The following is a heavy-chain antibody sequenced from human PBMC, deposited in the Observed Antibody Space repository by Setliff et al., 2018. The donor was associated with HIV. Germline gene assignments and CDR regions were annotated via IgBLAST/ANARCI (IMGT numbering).Heavy chain of an antibody. Sequence: SETLSLTCTVSGGTITSNTYFWDWIRQAPGKGLEWIGSIYHSGNTYYNPSLKSRVSISVDTSKRQFSLKLTSVTAGDSALYYCARRRGQKATGWYYFDFWGQGALVTVSS. CDR3: ARRRGQKATGWYYFDF. V-gene: IGHV4-39*01. D-gene: IGHD3-9*01. J-gene: IGHJ4*02. CDR1: GGTITSNTYF. CDR2: IYHSGNT.